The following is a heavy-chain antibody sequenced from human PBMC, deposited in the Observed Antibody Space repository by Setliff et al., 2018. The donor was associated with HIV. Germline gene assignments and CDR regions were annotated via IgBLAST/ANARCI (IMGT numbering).Heavy chain of an antibody. J-gene: IGHJ5*02. V-gene: IGHV3-74*01. CDR3: ARGPIAARQGWFDP. CDR1: GFTFSNYW. D-gene: IGHD6-6*01. CDR2: INSDGSST. Sequence: GGSLRLSCAASGFTFSNYWMHWVRQAPGKGLVWVSRINSDGSSTSYADSVKGRFTISRDNAKNSLYLQMNSLRAEDTAVYYCARGPIAARQGWFDPWGQGTLVTVSS.